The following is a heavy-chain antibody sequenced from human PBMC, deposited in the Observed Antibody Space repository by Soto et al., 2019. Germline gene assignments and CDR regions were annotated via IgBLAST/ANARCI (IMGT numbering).Heavy chain of an antibody. V-gene: IGHV3-33*01. J-gene: IGHJ4*02. CDR2: IWYDGSNK. CDR1: GFTFSSYG. Sequence: GGSLRLSCAASGFTFSSYGMHWVRQAPGKGLEWVAVIWYDGSNKYYADSVKGRFTISRDNSKNTLYLQMNSLRAEDTAVYYCARDNVAARLPPYFDYWGQGTLVTVSS. CDR3: ARDNVAARLPPYFDY. D-gene: IGHD6-6*01.